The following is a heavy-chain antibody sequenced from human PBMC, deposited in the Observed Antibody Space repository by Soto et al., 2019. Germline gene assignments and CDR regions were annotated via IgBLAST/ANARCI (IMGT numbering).Heavy chain of an antibody. J-gene: IGHJ6*02. CDR3: ARENGIAVAGTYYYYGMDV. CDR1: GYTFTSYY. Sequence: SVKVSCEASGYTFTSYYMHWVRQAPGQGLEWMGIINPSGGSTSYAQKFQGRVTMTRDTSTSTVYMELSSLRSEDTAVYYCARENGIAVAGTYYYYGMDVWGQGTTVTVSS. CDR2: INPSGGST. D-gene: IGHD6-19*01. V-gene: IGHV1-46*01.